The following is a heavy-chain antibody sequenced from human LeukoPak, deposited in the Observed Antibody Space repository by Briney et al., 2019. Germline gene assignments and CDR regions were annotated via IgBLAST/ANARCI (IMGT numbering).Heavy chain of an antibody. CDR3: AKGGLLGAPWGMDV. CDR1: GLTFSSFG. CDR2: TSFDGGNK. V-gene: IGHV3-30*18. Sequence: GGSLRLSCAASGLTFSSFGMHWVRQAPGKGLEWVAVTSFDGGNKHYADSVKGRFTISRDNSKNTLYLQMNTLRVEDTAVYYCAKGGLLGAPWGMDVWGQGTTVTVSS. D-gene: IGHD1-26*01. J-gene: IGHJ6*02.